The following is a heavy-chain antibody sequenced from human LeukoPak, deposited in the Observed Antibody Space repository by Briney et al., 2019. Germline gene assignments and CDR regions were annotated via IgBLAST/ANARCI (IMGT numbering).Heavy chain of an antibody. CDR2: IYYNGNT. D-gene: IGHD3-16*02. CDR1: GGSISSGGYY. V-gene: IGHV4-31*03. CDR3: LRNFDRYNAFDI. J-gene: IGHJ3*02. Sequence: PSETLSLTCTVSGGSISSGGYYWSWIRQHPGKGLEWIGYIYYNGNTYYNPSLKSRLTISGDTSKNQFSLKLSSVAASDTAVYYCLRNFDRYNAFDIWGQGTMVTVSS.